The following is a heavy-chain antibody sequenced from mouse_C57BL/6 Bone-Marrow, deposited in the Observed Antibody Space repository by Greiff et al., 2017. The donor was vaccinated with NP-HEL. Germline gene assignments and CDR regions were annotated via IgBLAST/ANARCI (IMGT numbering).Heavy chain of an antibody. D-gene: IGHD2-5*01. Sequence: EVQLVESGPGLVKPSQSLSLTCSVTGYSITSGYYWNWIRQFPGNKLEWMGYISYDGSNNYNPSLKNRISITRDTSKNQFFLKLNSVTTEDTATYYCAREGSNYCWFAYWGQGTLVTVSA. CDR1: GYSITSGYY. J-gene: IGHJ3*01. V-gene: IGHV3-6*01. CDR2: ISYDGSN. CDR3: AREGSNYCWFAY.